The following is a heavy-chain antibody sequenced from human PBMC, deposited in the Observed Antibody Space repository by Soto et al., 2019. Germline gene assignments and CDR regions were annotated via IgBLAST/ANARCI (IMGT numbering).Heavy chain of an antibody. Sequence: PGGSLRLSCAASGFTFSSYGMHWVRQAPGKGLEWVAVISYDGSNKYYADSVKGRFTISRDNSKNTLYLQMNSLRAEDTAVYYCANWKMEEADGYNDYWGQGTLVTVSS. CDR3: ANWKMEEADGYNDY. CDR1: GFTFSSYG. J-gene: IGHJ4*02. CDR2: ISYDGSNK. D-gene: IGHD5-12*01. V-gene: IGHV3-30*18.